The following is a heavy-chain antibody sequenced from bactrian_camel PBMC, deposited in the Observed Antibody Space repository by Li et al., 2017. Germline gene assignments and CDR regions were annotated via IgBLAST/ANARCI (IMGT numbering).Heavy chain of an antibody. V-gene: IGHV3S55*01. CDR2: MESDGTT. J-gene: IGHJ4*01. CDR3: AATSRGYCDTTPVLREYEYMN. CDR1: GFNSGNFE. D-gene: IGHD2*01. Sequence: SCAASGFNSGNFEMGWYRQTPEDECELVADMESDGTTYYRDSVRGRFTNSKDNAKNTLYLQMNSLKPEDTAMYYCAATSRGYCDTTPVLREYEYMNWGQGTQVTVS.